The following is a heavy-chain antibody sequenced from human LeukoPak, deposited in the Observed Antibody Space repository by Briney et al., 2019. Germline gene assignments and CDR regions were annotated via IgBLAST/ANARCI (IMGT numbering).Heavy chain of an antibody. J-gene: IGHJ6*02. V-gene: IGHV3-73*01. Sequence: GGSLRLSCAAPGFTFSGSAMHWVRQASGKGLEWVGRIRSKANSYATAYAASVKGRFTISRDDSKNTAYLQMNSLKTEDTAVYYCTSPTYYYDSSGYHYYYYYGMDVWGQGTTVTVSS. CDR1: GFTFSGSA. CDR3: TSPTYYYDSSGYHYYYYYGMDV. D-gene: IGHD3-22*01. CDR2: IRSKANSYAT.